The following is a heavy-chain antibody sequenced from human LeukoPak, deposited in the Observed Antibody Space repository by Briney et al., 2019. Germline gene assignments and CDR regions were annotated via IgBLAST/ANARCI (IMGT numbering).Heavy chain of an antibody. CDR2: IYTSGST. CDR1: GGSISSGSYY. D-gene: IGHD3-10*01. Sequence: SQTLSLTCTVSGGSISSGSYYWSWIRQPAGKGLEWIGRIYTSGSTNYNPSLKSRVTISVDTSKDQFSLKLSSVTAADTAVYYCARDRGAGSYSVQFDPWGQGTLVTVSS. J-gene: IGHJ5*02. V-gene: IGHV4-61*02. CDR3: ARDRGAGSYSVQFDP.